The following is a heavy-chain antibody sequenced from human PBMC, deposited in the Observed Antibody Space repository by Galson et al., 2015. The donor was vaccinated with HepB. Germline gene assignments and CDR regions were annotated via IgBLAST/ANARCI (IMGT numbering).Heavy chain of an antibody. CDR1: GFFFSNSA. CDR3: ARGSSGYGGNDAFDI. Sequence: SLRLSCAASGFFFSNSAMHWVRQAPGKGLAWVTVISYDGTNKYYADSVKGRFTISRDNSKNTVYLQMNSLRGEDTAVYYCARGSSGYGGNDAFDIWGQGTVVTVSS. D-gene: IGHD5-12*01. J-gene: IGHJ3*02. CDR2: ISYDGTNK. V-gene: IGHV3-30*04.